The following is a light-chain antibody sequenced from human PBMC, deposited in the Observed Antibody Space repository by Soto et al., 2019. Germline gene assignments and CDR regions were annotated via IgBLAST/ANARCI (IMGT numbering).Light chain of an antibody. CDR1: QSVSSN. CDR3: QQRQYWPPIT. J-gene: IGKJ5*01. V-gene: IGKV3-15*01. CDR2: GAS. Sequence: VMTQSPSTLSVSTGERATLSCRASQSVSSNLAWYQQKPGQAPRLLIYGASTRATGIPARFSGSGSGTEFTLTISSLEPEDFAIYYCQQRQYWPPITFGQGTLLAIK.